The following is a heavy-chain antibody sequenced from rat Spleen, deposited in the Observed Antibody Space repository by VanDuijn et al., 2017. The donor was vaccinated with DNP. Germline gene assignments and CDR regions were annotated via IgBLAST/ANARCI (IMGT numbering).Heavy chain of an antibody. CDR1: GLTFSNYA. J-gene: IGHJ3*01. D-gene: IGHD1-2*01. CDR3: ERRRPYRHDPGWFAY. CDR2: ITNSGSDT. Sequence: EVQLVESGGGLVQPGRSLKLSCAASGLTFSNYAMAWVRQAPTKGLEWVASITNSGSDTNYRDSVQGRFTISRDDAKSTLYLQMDSLRSAETATYYFERRRPYRHDPGWFAYWGQGTLVTVSS. V-gene: IGHV5S11*01.